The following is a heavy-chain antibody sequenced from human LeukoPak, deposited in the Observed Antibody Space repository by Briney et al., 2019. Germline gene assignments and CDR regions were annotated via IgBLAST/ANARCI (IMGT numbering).Heavy chain of an antibody. D-gene: IGHD5-24*01. CDR1: GFTVSSNY. V-gene: IGHV3-53*01. J-gene: IGHJ4*02. Sequence: PGGSLRLSCAASGFTVSSNYMSWVRQAPGKGLGWVSVIFSGGSTYYADSVKGRFTISRDNSKNTLYLQMNSLRVEDTAVYHCARGGDGYNILFDYWGQGTLVTVSS. CDR2: IFSGGST. CDR3: ARGGDGYNILFDY.